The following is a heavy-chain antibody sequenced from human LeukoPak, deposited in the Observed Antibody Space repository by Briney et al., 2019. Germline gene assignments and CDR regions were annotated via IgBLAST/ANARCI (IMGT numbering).Heavy chain of an antibody. CDR2: IYTSGST. CDR3: ASDLRSGVVPAANRGFDP. D-gene: IGHD2-2*01. J-gene: IGHJ5*02. CDR1: GGSISSYY. Sequence: TSETLSLTCTVSGGSISSYYWSWIRQPAGKGLEWIGRIYTSGSTNYNPSLKSRVTMSVDTSKNQFSLKLSSVTAAETAVYYCASDLRSGVVPAANRGFDPWGQGTLVTVSS. V-gene: IGHV4-4*07.